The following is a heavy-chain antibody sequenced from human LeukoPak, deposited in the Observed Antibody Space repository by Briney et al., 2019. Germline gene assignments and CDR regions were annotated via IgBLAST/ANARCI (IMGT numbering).Heavy chain of an antibody. J-gene: IGHJ4*02. V-gene: IGHV3-7*01. CDR3: ARVEYSGWNLEY. Sequence: GGSLRLSCAASGFTFDDHGMSWVRQAPGKGRDWVANINQGGSVQYYMDTVKGRFTTSRDDAKNSLYVQMKSLRDEDTAVYYCARVEYSGWNLEYWGQGTLVTVSS. D-gene: IGHD5-12*01. CDR2: INQGGSVQ. CDR1: GFTFDDHG.